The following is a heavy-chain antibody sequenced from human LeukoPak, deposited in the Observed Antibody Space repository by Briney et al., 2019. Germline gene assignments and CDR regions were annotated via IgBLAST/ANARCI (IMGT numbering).Heavy chain of an antibody. CDR2: IYPGGSDT. D-gene: IGHD1-7*01. CDR1: GYSFTSYW. Sequence: GESLKISCKGSGYSFTSYWVAWVRQMPGKGLEWMGIIYPGGSDTRYSPSFQGQVTILADKAISTAYLQLSSLKASDTAMYYCARGGLSRTLRSLDYWGQGTLVTVSS. V-gene: IGHV5-51*01. CDR3: ARGGLSRTLRSLDY. J-gene: IGHJ4*02.